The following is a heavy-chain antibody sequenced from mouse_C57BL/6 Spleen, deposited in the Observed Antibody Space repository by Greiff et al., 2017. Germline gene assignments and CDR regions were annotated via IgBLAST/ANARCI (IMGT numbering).Heavy chain of an antibody. V-gene: IGHV1-82*01. CDR2: IYPGDGDT. J-gene: IGHJ2*01. CDR3: ARDSSGHYFDY. D-gene: IGHD3-2*02. CDR1: GYAFSSSW. Sequence: VQLQQSGPELVKPGASVKISCKASGYAFSSSWMNWVKQRPGQGLEWIGRIYPGDGDTNYNGKFKGKATLTADKSSSTAYMQLSSLTAEDSAVYFCARDSSGHYFDYWGQGTTLTVAS.